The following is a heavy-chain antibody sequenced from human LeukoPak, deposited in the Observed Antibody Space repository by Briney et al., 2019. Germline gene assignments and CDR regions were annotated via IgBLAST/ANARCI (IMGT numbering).Heavy chain of an antibody. V-gene: IGHV1-18*01. J-gene: IGHJ4*02. CDR2: ISAYNGNT. CDR3: ARDSVIGSSRRSLNFDY. Sequence: ASVKVSCKASGYTFTSYGISWVRQAPGLGLEWMGWISAYNGNTNYAQKLQGRVTMTTDTSTSTAYMELRSLRSDDTAVYYCARDSVIGSSRRSLNFDYWGQGTLVTVSS. CDR1: GYTFTSYG. D-gene: IGHD6-6*01.